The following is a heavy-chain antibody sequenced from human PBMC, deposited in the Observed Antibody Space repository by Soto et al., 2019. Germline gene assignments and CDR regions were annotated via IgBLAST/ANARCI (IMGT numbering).Heavy chain of an antibody. Sequence: QVQLVESGGGVVQPGRSLRLSCAASGFTFSSYAMHWVRQAPGKGLEWVAVISYDGSNKYYADSVKGRFTISRDNSKNTLYLQMNSLRAEDTAAYYCARDGVRESYYFDYWGQGTLVTVSS. J-gene: IGHJ4*02. CDR3: ARDGVRESYYFDY. D-gene: IGHD3-16*01. V-gene: IGHV3-30-3*01. CDR1: GFTFSSYA. CDR2: ISYDGSNK.